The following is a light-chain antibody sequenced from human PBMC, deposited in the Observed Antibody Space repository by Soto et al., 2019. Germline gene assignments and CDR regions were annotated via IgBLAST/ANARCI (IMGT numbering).Light chain of an antibody. CDR3: QQYDNCGT. CDR2: GAS. Sequence: EIVLTQSPGTLSLSPGERATLSCRASQRVSSSYLAWYQQKPGQAPRLLMYGASSRATGTPDRFSGSGSGTDFTLTISRLEPEDLAVYYCQQYDNCGTFRPGTKVDIK. CDR1: QRVSSSY. J-gene: IGKJ3*01. V-gene: IGKV3-20*01.